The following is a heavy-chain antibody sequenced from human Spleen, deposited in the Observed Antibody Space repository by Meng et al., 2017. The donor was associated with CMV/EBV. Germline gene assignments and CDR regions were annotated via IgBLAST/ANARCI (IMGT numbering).Heavy chain of an antibody. CDR3: AKGGYNSGRYYFDY. V-gene: IGHV3-23*01. Sequence: GESLKISCAASGFTFTSYAMSWVRQAPGKGLEWVSAISGSGGGTYSADSVKGRFTISRDNSKNMLYLQMNSLRGKDTAVYYCAKGGYNSGRYYFDYWGQGTLVTVSS. CDR2: ISGSGGGT. CDR1: GFTFTSYA. D-gene: IGHD6-19*01. J-gene: IGHJ4*02.